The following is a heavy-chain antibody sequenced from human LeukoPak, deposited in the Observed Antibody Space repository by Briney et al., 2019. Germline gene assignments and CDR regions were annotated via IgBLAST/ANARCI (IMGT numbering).Heavy chain of an antibody. D-gene: IGHD4-17*01. Sequence: LGTLCLTCSVSGGSLNKYYSRCVPHRPQEGLETVGYMYYNRNATYNPPPQSRATMSVDRSKNQVSLNLRSVTAADTAVYYGGWGFDYADLIDYWGQGTLVTVS. CDR3: GWGFDYADLIDY. V-gene: IGHV4-59*01. CDR2: MYYNRNA. J-gene: IGHJ4*02. CDR1: GGSLNKYY.